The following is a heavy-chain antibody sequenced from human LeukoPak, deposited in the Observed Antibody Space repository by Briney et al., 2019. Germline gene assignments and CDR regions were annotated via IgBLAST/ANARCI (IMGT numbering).Heavy chain of an antibody. CDR2: ISADGATT. J-gene: IGHJ3*02. V-gene: IGHV3-43*02. CDR1: AFTFENFA. Sequence: GGSLRLSCAASAFTFENFAMHWVRQGPRKGLEWVSLISADGATTHYTDSVKGRVTVSRDNNRNSLFLQMNNLRTEDSALYYCAKDLSMVFDAFNIWGQGTLVTVSS. CDR3: AKDLSMVFDAFNI. D-gene: IGHD4/OR15-4a*01.